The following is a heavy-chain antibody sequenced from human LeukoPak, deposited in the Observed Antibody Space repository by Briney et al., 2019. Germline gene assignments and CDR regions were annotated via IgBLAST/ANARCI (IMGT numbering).Heavy chain of an antibody. Sequence: PGGSLRLSCAASGFTFSSYWMHWVRQAPGKGLVWVSSINSDGSSTSYADSVKGRFTISRDYATNSLYLQLNNLRAEDTAVYYCARLSEMFRGPQVIYYFDYWGQGTLVTVSS. CDR1: GFTFSSYW. J-gene: IGHJ4*02. V-gene: IGHV3-74*01. D-gene: IGHD3-10*01. CDR3: ARLSEMFRGPQVIYYFDY. CDR2: INSDGSST.